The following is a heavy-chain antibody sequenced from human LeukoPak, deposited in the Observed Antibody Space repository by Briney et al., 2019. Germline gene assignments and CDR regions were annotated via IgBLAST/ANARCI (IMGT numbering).Heavy chain of an antibody. V-gene: IGHV5-51*01. D-gene: IGHD7-27*01. Sequence: GESLQISCKGSGSSFTSYWIGWVRQLPGKGLEWMGIIYPGDSDTRYSPSFQGQVTISADKSISTAYLQWSSLKASDTAMCYCASSNWGSGYYYYGMDVWGQGTTVTVSS. CDR2: IYPGDSDT. CDR3: ASSNWGSGYYYYGMDV. J-gene: IGHJ6*02. CDR1: GSSFTSYW.